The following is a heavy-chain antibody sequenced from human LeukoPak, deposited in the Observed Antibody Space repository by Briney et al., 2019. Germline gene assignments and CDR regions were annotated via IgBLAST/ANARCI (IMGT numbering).Heavy chain of an antibody. CDR3: ARISAWADFDY. Sequence: GGSLRLSCEASGFTFSAYAMTWVRQAPGKGLVWIAYISSSGITKYYLDSVKGRFTISRDNAKNSLYLQMNSLRAEDTAVYYCARISAWADFDYWGQGTLVTVSS. CDR2: ISSSGITK. CDR1: GFTFSAYA. J-gene: IGHJ4*02. V-gene: IGHV3-48*03. D-gene: IGHD6-19*01.